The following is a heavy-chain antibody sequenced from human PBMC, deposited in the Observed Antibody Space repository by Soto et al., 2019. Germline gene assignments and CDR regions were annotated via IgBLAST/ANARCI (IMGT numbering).Heavy chain of an antibody. CDR3: ARVPGYGDYMWVFDY. D-gene: IGHD4-17*01. Sequence: PSETLSLTCTVSVGSISSGGYYWSWILQHPGKGLEWIGYIYYSGSTYYNPSLKSRVTISVDTSKNQFSLKLSSVTAADTAVYYCARVPGYGDYMWVFDYWGQGTLVTVSS. J-gene: IGHJ4*02. V-gene: IGHV4-31*03. CDR2: IYYSGST. CDR1: VGSISSGGYY.